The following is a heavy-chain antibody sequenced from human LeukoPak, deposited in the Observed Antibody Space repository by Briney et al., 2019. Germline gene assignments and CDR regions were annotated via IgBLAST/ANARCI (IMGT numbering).Heavy chain of an antibody. Sequence: ASAKVSCKASGYTFRTHYMHWVRQAPGQGLEWMGIINPSDGGTTYAQKFQGRVTMTRDTFTSTIYMELSSLRFEDTAVYYCARASSNEIDYWGQGTLVTVSS. CDR2: INPSDGGT. V-gene: IGHV1-46*01. D-gene: IGHD4-11*01. CDR1: GYTFRTHY. J-gene: IGHJ4*02. CDR3: ARASSNEIDY.